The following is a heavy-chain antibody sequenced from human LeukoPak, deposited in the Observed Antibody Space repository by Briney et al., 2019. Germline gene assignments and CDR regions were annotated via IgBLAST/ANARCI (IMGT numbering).Heavy chain of an antibody. J-gene: IGHJ4*02. CDR1: GFTFSSYE. Sequence: KAGGSLRLSCAASGFTFSSYEMIWVRQAPGKGLEWVSYIGTSGSSIYYADSVKGRFTISRDNAKNSLYLQMNSLRDEDTAVYYCARDEKLRTGVLYFDYWGQGTLVTVST. CDR3: ARDEKLRTGVLYFDY. CDR2: IGTSGSSI. D-gene: IGHD7-27*01. V-gene: IGHV3-48*03.